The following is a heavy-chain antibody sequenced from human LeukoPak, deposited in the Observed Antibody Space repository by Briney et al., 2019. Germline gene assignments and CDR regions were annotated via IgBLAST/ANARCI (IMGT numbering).Heavy chain of an antibody. CDR3: ARRAGSIYYYYGMDV. Sequence: SQTLSLTCTVSGGSISSGDYYWSWIRQPPGKGLEWIGYIYYSGSTYYNPSPKSRVTISVDTSKNQFSLKLSSVTAADTAVYYCARRAGSIYYYYGMDVWGQGTTVTVSS. D-gene: IGHD1-1*01. CDR1: GGSISSGDYY. V-gene: IGHV4-30-4*01. CDR2: IYYSGST. J-gene: IGHJ6*02.